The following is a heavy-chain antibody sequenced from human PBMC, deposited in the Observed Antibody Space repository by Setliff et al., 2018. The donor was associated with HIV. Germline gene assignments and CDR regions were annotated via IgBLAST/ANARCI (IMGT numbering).Heavy chain of an antibody. CDR1: GGSITSSGYH. V-gene: IGHV4-39*01. CDR2: IYYSGDT. Sequence: PSETLSLTCSASGGSITSSGYHWGWIRQPPGKGLEWIGNIYYSGDTFYNASLRSRLTLSVDTSKNQFSLKLNSVTASDTAMYYCTRHRGPPWDAFDIWGQGTVVTVSS. CDR3: TRHRGPPWDAFDI. J-gene: IGHJ3*02.